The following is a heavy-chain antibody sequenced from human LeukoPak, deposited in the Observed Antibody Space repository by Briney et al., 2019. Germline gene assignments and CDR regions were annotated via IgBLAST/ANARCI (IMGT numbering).Heavy chain of an antibody. J-gene: IGHJ4*02. D-gene: IGHD5-12*01. CDR3: ASTLDIVATIEGDY. CDR1: GFTFDDYA. Sequence: GGSLRLSCAASGFTFDDYAMHWVRQAPGKGLEWVSYISSSSSTIYYADSVKGRFTISRDNAKNSLYLQMNSLRAEDTAVYYCASTLDIVATIEGDYWGQGTLVTVSS. CDR2: ISSSSSTI. V-gene: IGHV3-48*01.